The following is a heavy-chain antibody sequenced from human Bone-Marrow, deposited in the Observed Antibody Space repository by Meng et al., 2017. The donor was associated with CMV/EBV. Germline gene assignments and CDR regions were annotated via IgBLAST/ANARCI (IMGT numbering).Heavy chain of an antibody. CDR1: GGSISSSSYY. V-gene: IGHV4-39*07. D-gene: IGHD2-2*01. J-gene: IGHJ6*02. CDR3: ATSAVVVAAAVYYNGMDV. Sequence: SETLSLTCTVSGGSISSSSYYWGWIRQPPGKGLEWIGSIYYSGSAYYNPSLKSRVTISVDTSKNQFSLKLSSVTAADTAVYYCATSAVVVAAAVYYNGMDVWGQGTTVTVSS. CDR2: IYYSGSA.